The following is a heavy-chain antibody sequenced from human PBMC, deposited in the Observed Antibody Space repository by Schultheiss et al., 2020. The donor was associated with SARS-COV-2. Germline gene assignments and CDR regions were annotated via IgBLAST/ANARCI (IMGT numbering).Heavy chain of an antibody. CDR3: ARVRGGGDFDY. Sequence: GESLKISCAASGFTVSSNYMSWVRQAPGKGLEWVSAISGSGGSTYYADSVKGRFTISRDNSKNTLYLQMNSLRDEDTAVYYCARVRGGGDFDYWGQGTLVTVSS. CDR1: GFTVSSNY. D-gene: IGHD2-15*01. V-gene: IGHV3-23*01. CDR2: ISGSGGST. J-gene: IGHJ4*02.